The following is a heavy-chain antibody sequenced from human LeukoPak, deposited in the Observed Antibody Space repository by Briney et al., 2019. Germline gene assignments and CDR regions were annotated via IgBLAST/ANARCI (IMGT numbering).Heavy chain of an antibody. CDR2: ISWNSGSI. CDR3: AKGLSGSYSGYFQR. J-gene: IGHJ1*01. D-gene: IGHD1-26*01. V-gene: IGHV3-9*01. Sequence: GGSLRLSCAASGFTFDDYAMHWVRQAPGKGLEWVSGISWNSGSIGYADSVKGRFTISRDNAKNSLYLQMNSLRAEDTALYYCAKGLSGSYSGYFQRWGQGTLVTVSS. CDR1: GFTFDDYA.